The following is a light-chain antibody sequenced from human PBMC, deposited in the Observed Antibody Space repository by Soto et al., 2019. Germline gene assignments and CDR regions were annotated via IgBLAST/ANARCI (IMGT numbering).Light chain of an antibody. CDR1: SGSIASNY. CDR2: EDN. Sequence: NFMLTQPHSVSESPGKTVTISCTRSSGSIASNYVQWYQQRPGSAPTTVIYEDNQRPSGVPDRFSGSIDSSSNSASLTISGLXTEDEADYYCQSYDSSNPYWVFGGGTKLTVL. J-gene: IGLJ3*02. CDR3: QSYDSSNPYWV. V-gene: IGLV6-57*03.